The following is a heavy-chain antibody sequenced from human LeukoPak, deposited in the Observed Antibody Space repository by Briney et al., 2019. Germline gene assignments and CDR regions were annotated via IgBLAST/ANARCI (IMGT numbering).Heavy chain of an antibody. V-gene: IGHV3-21*01. Sequence: GGSLRLSCAASGFSFSSNRMSWVRQAPGKGLEWVASISSTNGYIYYADSVKGRFTISRDNGETALHLQMNSLRAEDAAVYYCARDLGTRKSIAFADWGQGTLVTVSS. D-gene: IGHD6-6*01. CDR1: GFSFSSNR. CDR2: ISSTNGYI. CDR3: ARDLGTRKSIAFAD. J-gene: IGHJ4*02.